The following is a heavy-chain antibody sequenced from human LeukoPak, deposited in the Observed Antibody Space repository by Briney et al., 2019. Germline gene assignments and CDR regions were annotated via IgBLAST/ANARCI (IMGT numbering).Heavy chain of an antibody. CDR1: GYTFTGYY. D-gene: IGHD6-19*01. Sequence: SVKVSCKASGYTFTGYYMHWVRQAPGQGLEWMGGIIPIFGTASYAQKFQGRVTITADESTSTAYMELSSLRSEDTAVYYCARAYSSGWYAFDYWGQGTLVTVSS. V-gene: IGHV1-69*13. CDR2: IIPIFGTA. CDR3: ARAYSSGWYAFDY. J-gene: IGHJ4*02.